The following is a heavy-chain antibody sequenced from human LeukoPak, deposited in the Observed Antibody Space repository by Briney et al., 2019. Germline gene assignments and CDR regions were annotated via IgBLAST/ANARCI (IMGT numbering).Heavy chain of an antibody. V-gene: IGHV1-18*01. Sequence: GASVKVSCKASGYTFTSYGISWVRQAPGQGLEWMGWISAYNGNTNYAQKLQGRVTMTTDTSTSTAYMELRSLRSDDTAVYYCARQPLRFGAYYFDYWGQGTLVTVSS. CDR1: GYTFTSYG. D-gene: IGHD3-3*01. CDR2: ISAYNGNT. CDR3: ARQPLRFGAYYFDY. J-gene: IGHJ4*02.